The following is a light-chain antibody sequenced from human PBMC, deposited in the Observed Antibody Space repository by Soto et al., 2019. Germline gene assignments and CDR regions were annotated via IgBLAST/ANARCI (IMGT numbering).Light chain of an antibody. V-gene: IGLV1-40*01. Sequence: QSVLTQPPSVSEAPGQRVTISCTGSSSNIGAGYEAHWYQQVPGTAPKLRIYENNNRPSGVPDRFSGSKSGTSASLAITGLQAEDEAEYYCQSYDSSLSGYVFGTGTKRPVL. CDR3: QSYDSSLSGYV. CDR2: ENN. J-gene: IGLJ1*01. CDR1: SSNIGAGYE.